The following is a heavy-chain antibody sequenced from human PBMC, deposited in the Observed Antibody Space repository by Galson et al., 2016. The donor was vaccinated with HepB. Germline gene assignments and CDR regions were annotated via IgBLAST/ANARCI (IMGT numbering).Heavy chain of an antibody. V-gene: IGHV3-7*05. Sequence: SLRLSCAASGFTFSTYWMSWVRQAPGKGLEWVANIKDDGSDKYYVDSVKGRFTISRDNARNSLYLQMNSLRAEDTALYYCARYGDDVGGYSWGQGTLVTVAS. CDR2: IKDDGSDK. J-gene: IGHJ4*02. CDR1: GFTFSTYW. D-gene: IGHD4-17*01. CDR3: ARYGDDVGGYS.